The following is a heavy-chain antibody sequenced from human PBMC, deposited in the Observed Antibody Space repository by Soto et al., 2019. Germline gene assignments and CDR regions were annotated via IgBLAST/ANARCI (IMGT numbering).Heavy chain of an antibody. J-gene: IGHJ5*02. CDR1: GYTFTSYG. D-gene: IGHD2-8*01. CDR3: ARDHPSSYCTNGVCLGWFDP. CDR2: ISAYNGNT. Sequence: ASVKVSCKASGYTFTSYGISWVRQAPGQGLEWMGWISAYNGNTNYAQKLQGRVTMTTDTSTSTAYMELRSLRSDDTAVYYCARDHPSSYCTNGVCLGWFDPWGQGTQGTVS. V-gene: IGHV1-18*04.